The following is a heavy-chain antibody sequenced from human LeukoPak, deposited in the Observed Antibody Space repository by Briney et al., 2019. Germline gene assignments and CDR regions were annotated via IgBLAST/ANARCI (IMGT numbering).Heavy chain of an antibody. V-gene: IGHV3-21*01. Sequence: GGSLRLSCAASGFTFSTYIMNWVRQTPGKGLEWVSSIGTSTSYIYYADSVKGRFTISRDNAKKSLYLQMNSLGAEDTAVYYCARHLSGITGYTYGRGIDYWGQGTLLTVPS. CDR3: ARHLSGITGYTYGRGIDY. CDR1: GFTFSTYI. D-gene: IGHD5-18*01. J-gene: IGHJ4*02. CDR2: IGTSTSYI.